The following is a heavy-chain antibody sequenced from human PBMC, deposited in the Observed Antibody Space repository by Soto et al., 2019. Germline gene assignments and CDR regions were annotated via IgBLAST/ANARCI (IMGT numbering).Heavy chain of an antibody. CDR3: ARVGDSGAFDI. CDR1: GFTFSSYS. V-gene: IGHV3-64*01. J-gene: IGHJ3*02. D-gene: IGHD1-26*01. Sequence: GGSLGLSCAASGFTFSSYSMHWVRQAPGKGLEYVSAIGPNGGNTYYSNSVKGRFTISRDNSKSTLYLQMGSLRVGDMAVFYCARVGDSGAFDIWGQGTMVTVSS. CDR2: IGPNGGNT.